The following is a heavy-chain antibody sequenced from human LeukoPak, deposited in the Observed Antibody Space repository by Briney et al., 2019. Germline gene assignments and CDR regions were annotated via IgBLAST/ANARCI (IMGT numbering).Heavy chain of an antibody. CDR3: ARSYGRARPGPYAFDI. D-gene: IGHD3-10*01. V-gene: IGHV1-18*01. Sequence: GASVKVSCKASGYTFTSYGISWVRQAPGQGLEWMGWISAYNGNTNYAQKLQGRVTMTTDTSTSTAYMELRSLRSDDTAVYSCARSYGRARPGPYAFDIWGQGTMVTVSS. J-gene: IGHJ3*02. CDR1: GYTFTSYG. CDR2: ISAYNGNT.